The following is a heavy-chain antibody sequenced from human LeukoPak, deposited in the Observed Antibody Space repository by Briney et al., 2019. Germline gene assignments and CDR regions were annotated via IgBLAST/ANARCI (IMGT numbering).Heavy chain of an antibody. CDR2: IGGSSSSI. D-gene: IGHD1-26*01. J-gene: IGHJ4*02. V-gene: IGHV3-21*01. CDR1: GFTFSICS. Sequence: GGSLRLSCAASGFTFSICSMNWVRQAPGKGLEWVSSIGGSSSSIYYADSVKGRFTISRDNAKNSLFLQMNSLRADDTAVYYCAREAGSGSYYEGFDYWGQGTPVTVPS. CDR3: AREAGSGSYYEGFDY.